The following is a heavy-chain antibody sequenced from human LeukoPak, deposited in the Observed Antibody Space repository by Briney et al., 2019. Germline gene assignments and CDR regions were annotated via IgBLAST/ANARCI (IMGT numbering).Heavy chain of an antibody. CDR2: INPNSGGT. CDR3: ARGHSSGSRDYMDV. J-gene: IGHJ6*03. V-gene: IGHV1-2*02. CDR1: GYTFTGYY. D-gene: IGHD6-19*01. Sequence: ASVKVSCKASGYTFTGYYMHWVRQAPGQGLEWMGWINPNSGGTNYAQKFQGRVTMTRDTSISTAYMELSRLRSDDTAVYYCARGHSSGSRDYMDVWGKGTTVTISS.